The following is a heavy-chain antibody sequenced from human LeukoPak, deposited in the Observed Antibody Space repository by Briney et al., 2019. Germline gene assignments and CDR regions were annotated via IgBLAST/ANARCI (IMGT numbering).Heavy chain of an antibody. D-gene: IGHD6-13*01. V-gene: IGHV4-34*01. J-gene: IGHJ4*02. Sequence: PETLSLTCAVYGGSFSGYYWSWIRQPPGKGLEWIGEINHSGSTNYNPSLKSRVTISVDTSKNQFSLKLSSVTAADTAVYYCARASIAAAGDFDYWGQGTLVTVSS. CDR3: ARASIAAAGDFDY. CDR2: INHSGST. CDR1: GGSFSGYY.